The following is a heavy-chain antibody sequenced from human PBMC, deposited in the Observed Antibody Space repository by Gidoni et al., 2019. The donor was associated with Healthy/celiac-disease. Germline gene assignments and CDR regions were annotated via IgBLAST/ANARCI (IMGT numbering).Heavy chain of an antibody. CDR1: GGSISSGGYS. D-gene: IGHD2-15*01. CDR2: IYYSGST. CDR3: ARGLRIGSTGD. V-gene: IGHV4-31*03. Sequence: QVQLQESGPGLVKPSQTLSLTCTVSGGSISSGGYSLSWIRPHPGKGLEWIGYIYYSGSTYYNPALKSRVTISVDTSKNQFSLKLSSVTAADTAVYYCARGLRIGSTGDWGQGTLVTVSS. J-gene: IGHJ4*02.